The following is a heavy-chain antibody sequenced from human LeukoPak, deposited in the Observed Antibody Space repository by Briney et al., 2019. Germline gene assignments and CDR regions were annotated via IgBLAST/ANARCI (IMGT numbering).Heavy chain of an antibody. Sequence: PSETLSLTCTVSGGSISSYYWSWIRQPAGKGLGWIGRIYTSGSTNYNPSLKSRVSMSVDTSKNQFSLKLTSVTAADTAVYYCARNYGGNDWYFDLWGRGTLVTVSS. J-gene: IGHJ2*01. V-gene: IGHV4-4*07. CDR2: IYTSGST. D-gene: IGHD4-23*01. CDR1: GGSISSYY. CDR3: ARNYGGNDWYFDL.